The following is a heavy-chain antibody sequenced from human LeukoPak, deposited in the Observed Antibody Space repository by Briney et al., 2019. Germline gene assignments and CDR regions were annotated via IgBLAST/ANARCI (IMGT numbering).Heavy chain of an antibody. CDR3: ASGWSSSWYYFDY. CDR2: IYYSEST. CDR1: GGSISSYY. V-gene: IGHV4-59*01. Sequence: SETLSLTCTVSGGSISSYYWSWIRQPPGKGLEWIGYIYYSESTNYNPSLKSRVTISVDTSKNQFSLKLSSVTAADTAVYYCASGWSSSWYYFDYWGQGTLVTVSS. J-gene: IGHJ4*02. D-gene: IGHD6-13*01.